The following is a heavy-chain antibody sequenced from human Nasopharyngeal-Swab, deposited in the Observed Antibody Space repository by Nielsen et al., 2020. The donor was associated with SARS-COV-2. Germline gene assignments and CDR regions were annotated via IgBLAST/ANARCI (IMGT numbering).Heavy chain of an antibody. CDR2: ISGSGGST. J-gene: IGHJ3*02. CDR1: GFTFSSYA. Sequence: GESLKISCAAWGFTFSSYAMTWVRQAPTKGLEWVSAISGSGGSTYYADSVKGRFTISRDNSKNTVHLQMNSLRAEDTAVNYCAKDSGGYYHDAFDIWGHGTMVSVSS. CDR3: AKDSGGYYHDAFDI. D-gene: IGHD3-22*01. V-gene: IGHV3-23*01.